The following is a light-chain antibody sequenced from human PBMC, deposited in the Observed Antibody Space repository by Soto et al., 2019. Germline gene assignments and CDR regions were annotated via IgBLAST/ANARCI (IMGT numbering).Light chain of an antibody. V-gene: IGKV2-30*01. Sequence: DVVLTQSPLSLPVTLGQPASISCRSSQTLVYSDGNIYLNWFHQRPGQSPRRLIYKVSDRDSGVPDRFSGSGSGTDFTLKISRVEAGDVGLYFCMQGTHWPRTFGQGTKVEIK. CDR1: QTLVYSDGNIY. J-gene: IGKJ1*01. CDR2: KVS. CDR3: MQGTHWPRT.